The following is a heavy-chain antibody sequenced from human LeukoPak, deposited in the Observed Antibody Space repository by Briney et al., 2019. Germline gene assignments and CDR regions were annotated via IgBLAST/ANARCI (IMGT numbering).Heavy chain of an antibody. J-gene: IGHJ3*02. V-gene: IGHV1-2*02. CDR1: GYTFTGYY. Sequence: ASVKVSCKASGYTFTGYYMHWVRQAHGQGLEWMGWINPNSGGTNYAQKFQGRVTMTRDTSISTAYMELSRLRSDDTAVYYCARDFSANYYDSTGYYYVAFDIWGQGTMVTVSS. D-gene: IGHD3-22*01. CDR2: INPNSGGT. CDR3: ARDFSANYYDSTGYYYVAFDI.